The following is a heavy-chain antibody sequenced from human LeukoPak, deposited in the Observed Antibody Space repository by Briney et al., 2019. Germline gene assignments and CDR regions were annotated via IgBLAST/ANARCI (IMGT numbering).Heavy chain of an antibody. D-gene: IGHD1-26*01. Sequence: PSGTLSLTCGVSGGSITTTNYWSWVRQHRGGGLEWIGEVSPAGRTRYNPSLKNRVNISIDESKNHLYLNLASVTAADTAVYYCSRESGPFCPFGHWGQGTLVAVTS. V-gene: IGHV4-4*02. CDR2: VSPAGRT. CDR3: SRESGPFCPFGH. CDR1: GGSITTTNY. J-gene: IGHJ4*02.